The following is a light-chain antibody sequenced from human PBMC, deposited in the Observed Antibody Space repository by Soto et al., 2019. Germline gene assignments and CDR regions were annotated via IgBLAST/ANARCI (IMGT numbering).Light chain of an antibody. CDR3: QQSNSFWT. J-gene: IGKJ1*01. Sequence: DIQMTQSPSTMSASVGDRVTITCRASQSISSWLAWYQQKPGKAPKLLIYDASYLERGVPSRFSGSGSGTEFTLTISSLQPDDLATYYCQQSNSFWTFGQGTKV. CDR2: DAS. V-gene: IGKV1-5*01. CDR1: QSISSW.